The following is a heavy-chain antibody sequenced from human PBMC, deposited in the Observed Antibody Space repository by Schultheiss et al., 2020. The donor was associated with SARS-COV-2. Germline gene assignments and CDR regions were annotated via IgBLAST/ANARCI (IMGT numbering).Heavy chain of an antibody. D-gene: IGHD5-18*01. CDR2: ISSSSSTI. V-gene: IGHV3-48*01. J-gene: IGHJ4*02. Sequence: GGSLRLSCAASGFTFSSYGMHWVRQAPGKGLEWVSYISSSSSTIYYADSVKGRFTISRDNAKNTLYLQMNSLRAEDTAVYYCARDSPIQLWLFDYWGQGTLVTVSS. CDR3: ARDSPIQLWLFDY. CDR1: GFTFSSYG.